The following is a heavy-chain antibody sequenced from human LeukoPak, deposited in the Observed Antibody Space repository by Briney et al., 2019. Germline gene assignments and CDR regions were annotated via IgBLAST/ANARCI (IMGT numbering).Heavy chain of an antibody. CDR2: INPNSGGT. V-gene: IGHV1-2*02. CDR3: ARDVHYDILTGYYLPDVDY. J-gene: IGHJ4*02. D-gene: IGHD3-9*01. CDR1: GGTFSSYA. Sequence: ASVKVSCKASGGTFSSYAISWVRQAPGQGLEWMGWINPNSGGTNYAQKFQGRVTMTRDTSISTAYMELSRLRSDDTAVYYCARDVHYDILTGYYLPDVDYWGQGTLVTVSS.